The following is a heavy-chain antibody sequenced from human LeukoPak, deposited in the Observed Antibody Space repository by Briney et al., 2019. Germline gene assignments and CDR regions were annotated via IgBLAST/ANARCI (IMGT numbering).Heavy chain of an antibody. CDR3: AREGITEYYYYMDV. V-gene: IGHV4-4*07. D-gene: IGHD3-10*01. CDR2: IYTSGST. J-gene: IGHJ6*03. CDR1: GGSFSGYY. Sequence: PSETLSLTCAVYGGSFSGYYWSWIRQPAGKGLEWIGRIYTSGSTNYNPSLKSRVTISVDTSKNQFSLKLSSVTAADTAVYYCAREGITEYYYYMDVWGKGTTVTISS.